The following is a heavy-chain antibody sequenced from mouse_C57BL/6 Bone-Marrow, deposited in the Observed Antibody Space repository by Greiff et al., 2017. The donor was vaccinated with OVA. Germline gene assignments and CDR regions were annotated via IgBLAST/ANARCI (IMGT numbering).Heavy chain of an antibody. CDR1: GYTFTSYG. D-gene: IGHD3-2*02. J-gene: IGHJ3*01. CDR2: IYPRSGNT. V-gene: IGHV1-81*01. Sequence: QVQLKQSGAELARPGASVKLSCKASGYTFTSYGISWVKQRTGQGLEWIGEIYPRSGNTYYNEKFKGKATLTADKSSSTAYMELRSLTSEDSAVYFCARYRQLRARGFAYWGQGTLVTVSA. CDR3: ARYRQLRARGFAY.